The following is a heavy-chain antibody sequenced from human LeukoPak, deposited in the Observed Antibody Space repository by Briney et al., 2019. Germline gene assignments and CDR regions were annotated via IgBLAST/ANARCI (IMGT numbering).Heavy chain of an antibody. CDR3: AKSDWFDP. CDR2: IRSDGGAT. Sequence: GGSLRLSCATSGFTFGNYWMSWLRQAPGKGLVWVSRIRSDGGATTYAESVKGRFTISRDNARSTLYLQMNSLRVDDAAVYYCAKSDWFDPCGRGILVTVSS. CDR1: GFTFGNYW. J-gene: IGHJ5*02. V-gene: IGHV3-74*01.